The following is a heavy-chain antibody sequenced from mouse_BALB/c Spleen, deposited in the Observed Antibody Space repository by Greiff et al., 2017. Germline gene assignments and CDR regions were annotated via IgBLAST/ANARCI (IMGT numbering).Heavy chain of an antibody. J-gene: IGHJ4*01. CDR3: ARGEGLWLRHAMDY. V-gene: IGHV5-9-3*01. CDR1: GFTFSSYA. Sequence: EVKVVESGGGLVKPGGSLKLSCAASGFTFSSYAMSWVRQTPEKRLEWVATISSGGSYTYYPDSVKGRFTISRDNAKNTLYLQMSSLRSEDTAMYYCARGEGLWLRHAMDYWGQGTSVTVSS. CDR2: ISSGGSYT. D-gene: IGHD2-2*01.